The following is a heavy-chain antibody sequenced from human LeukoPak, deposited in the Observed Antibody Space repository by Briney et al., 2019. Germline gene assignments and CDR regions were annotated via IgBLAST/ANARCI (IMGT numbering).Heavy chain of an antibody. CDR1: GFTFSSYG. CDR2: IRYDGSNK. V-gene: IGHV3-30*02. CDR3: AKGQRQQLVSWFDP. D-gene: IGHD6-13*01. Sequence: GGSLRLSCAASGFTFSSYGMHWVCQAPGKGLEWVAFIRYDGSNKYYADSVKGRFTISRDNSKNTLYLQMNSLRAEDTAVYYCAKGQRQQLVSWFDPWGQGTLVTVSS. J-gene: IGHJ5*02.